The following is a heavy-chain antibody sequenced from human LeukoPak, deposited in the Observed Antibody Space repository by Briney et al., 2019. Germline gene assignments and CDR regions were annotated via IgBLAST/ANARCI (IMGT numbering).Heavy chain of an antibody. J-gene: IGHJ4*02. CDR2: IYYSGST. V-gene: IGHV4-39*01. D-gene: IGHD3-22*01. CDR3: ARQYYYDSSGYYYGYFDY. Sequence: SETLSLTCTVSGGSISSSSYYWGWIRQPPGKGLEWIGSIYYSGSTYYNPSLKSRVTISVDTSKNQFSLKLSSVTAADAAVYYCARQYYYDSSGYYYGYFDYWGQGTLVTVSS. CDR1: GGSISSSSYY.